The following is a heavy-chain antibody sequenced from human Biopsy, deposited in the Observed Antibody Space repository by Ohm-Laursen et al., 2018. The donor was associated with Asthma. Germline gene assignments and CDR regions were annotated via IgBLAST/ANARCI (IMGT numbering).Heavy chain of an antibody. CDR2: MTYDGSIK. J-gene: IGHJ4*02. CDR1: GFTFSSYG. V-gene: IGHV3-33*05. CDR3: ARGLDYSGRSGFDY. Sequence: SLRLSCAAAGFTFSSYGMDWVRQAPGKGLEWVALMTYDGSIKDYADSVKGRFTISRDNSMNTLYLHMNSLRVEDTAVYYCARGLDYSGRSGFDYWGQGTLVTVSS. D-gene: IGHD3-10*01.